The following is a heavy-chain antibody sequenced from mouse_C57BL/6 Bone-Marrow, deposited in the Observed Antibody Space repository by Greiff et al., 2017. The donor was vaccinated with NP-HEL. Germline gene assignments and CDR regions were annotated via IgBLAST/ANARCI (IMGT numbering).Heavy chain of an antibody. Sequence: VQLKESGAELVRPGASVKLSCKASGYTFTSYGISWVKQRTGQGLEWIGEIYPRSGDTYYNEKFKGKATLTADKSSSTAYMELRSLTSEDSAVYFCAREDYYGNYYCDQGTTLTVSS. CDR1: GYTFTSYG. CDR2: IYPRSGDT. D-gene: IGHD2-1*01. V-gene: IGHV1-81*01. J-gene: IGHJ2*01. CDR3: AREDYYGNYY.